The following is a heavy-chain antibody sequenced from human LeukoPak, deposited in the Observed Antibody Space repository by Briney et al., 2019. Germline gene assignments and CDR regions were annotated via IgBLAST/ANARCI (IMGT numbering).Heavy chain of an antibody. J-gene: IGHJ4*02. CDR2: ISYDGINK. CDR3: AKGYSYGYGDLTDY. V-gene: IGHV3-30*18. Sequence: GGSLRLSCAASGCAFSNYGMHWVRQAPGQGLGRVAVISYDGINKYYGDSVKGRFTIPTDNSKNTLYLQMNSLRAEDTAVYYCAKGYSYGYGDLTDYWGQGTLVTVSS. D-gene: IGHD5-18*01. CDR1: GCAFSNYG.